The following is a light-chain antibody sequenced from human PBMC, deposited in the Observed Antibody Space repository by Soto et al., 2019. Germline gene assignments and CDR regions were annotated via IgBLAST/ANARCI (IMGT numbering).Light chain of an antibody. CDR1: SSNIGNNY. CDR3: ATWDSSLSAWV. CDR2: ENI. V-gene: IGLV1-51*02. Sequence: QSVLTQPPSVSAAPGQKVTISCSGSSSNIGNNYVSWYQQLPGTAPKLLIYENIKRPSGIPDRFSGSKSGTSATLGITGLQTGDEADYYCATWDSSLSAWVFGAGTKLTV. J-gene: IGLJ3*02.